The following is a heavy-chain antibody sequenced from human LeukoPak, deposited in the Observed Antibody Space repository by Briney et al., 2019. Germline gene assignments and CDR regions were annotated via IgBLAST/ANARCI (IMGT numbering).Heavy chain of an antibody. CDR1: GFTFSRYA. Sequence: GGSLRLSCAASGFTFSRYARNQVRQARGKGLERVSYINTDSSDIHYADSVKGRFTISRDNARNTLYLQLSSLRAEDSAVYYCARDTFQPGLIDSWGQGTLVTVSS. CDR2: INTDSSDI. V-gene: IGHV3-21*05. CDR3: ARDTFQPGLIDS. D-gene: IGHD2-2*01. J-gene: IGHJ4*02.